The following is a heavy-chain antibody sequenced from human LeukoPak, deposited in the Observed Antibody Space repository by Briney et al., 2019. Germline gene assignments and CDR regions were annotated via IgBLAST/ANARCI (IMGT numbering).Heavy chain of an antibody. CDR3: ARVFHYYDTSVFDY. D-gene: IGHD3-22*01. Sequence: ASVKVSCKASGYTFTGYYMHWVRQAPGQGLEWMGWINPNSGGTNYAQKFQGRVTMTRDTSISTAYMDLSRLRSDDTAVYYCARVFHYYDTSVFDYWGQGTLVTVSS. V-gene: IGHV1-2*02. CDR1: GYTFTGYY. J-gene: IGHJ4*02. CDR2: INPNSGGT.